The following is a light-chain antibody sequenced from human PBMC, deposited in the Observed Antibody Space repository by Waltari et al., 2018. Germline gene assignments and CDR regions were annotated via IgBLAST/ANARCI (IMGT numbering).Light chain of an antibody. J-gene: IGKJ1*01. CDR3: QQYERSPET. V-gene: IGKV3-20*01. CDR2: GAS. CDR1: QSVSSGY. Sequence: EIVLTQSPGTLSLSPGERATLSCRASQSVSSGYLAWYQQKPGQAPRLLIYGASYWATGIPDRFSGIGSGTDFTLTISRLEPEDFAVYYCQQYERSPETFGQGTNVEIK.